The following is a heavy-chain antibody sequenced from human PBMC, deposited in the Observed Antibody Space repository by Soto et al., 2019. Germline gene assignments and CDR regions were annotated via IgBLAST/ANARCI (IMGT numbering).Heavy chain of an antibody. CDR2: IKQDGSEK. CDR1: GFTFSSYW. Sequence: EVQLVESGGGLVQPGGSLRLSCAASGFTFSSYWMSWVRQAPGKGLEWVANIKQDGSEKYYVDSVKGRFTISRDNAKNSLYLQMNSLRAEDTAVYYCARLGLIFGSSSAVGYDYWGQGTLVTVSS. CDR3: ARLGLIFGSSSAVGYDY. V-gene: IGHV3-7*01. J-gene: IGHJ4*02. D-gene: IGHD6-6*01.